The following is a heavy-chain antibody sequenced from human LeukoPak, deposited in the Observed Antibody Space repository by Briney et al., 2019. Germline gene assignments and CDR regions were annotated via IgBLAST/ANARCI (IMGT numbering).Heavy chain of an antibody. CDR1: GDSFSSSSYY. D-gene: IGHD1-26*01. V-gene: IGHV4-39*01. J-gene: IGHJ4*02. CDR3: ACGKDVWELLPFDY. Sequence: SETLSLTCTVSGDSFSSSSYYWGWIRQPPGKGLGWIGNIYYSGSTYYNPSLKSRGTISVDTSKNQFSLKLSAVTAADTGVYSCACGKDVWELLPFDYWGQGTLVTVSS. CDR2: IYYSGST.